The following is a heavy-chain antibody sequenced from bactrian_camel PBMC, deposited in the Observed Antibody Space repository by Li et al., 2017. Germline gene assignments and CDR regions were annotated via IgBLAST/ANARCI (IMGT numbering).Heavy chain of an antibody. CDR3: AARPPSWVTSALSSMWYTY. D-gene: IGHD2*01. J-gene: IGHJ4*01. V-gene: IGHV3S53*01. Sequence: HVQLVESGGGSVQAGGSLRLSCTASGDHISTYYKTYCMAWFRQGPGKEREGVALIDPNGATTYADSVTGRFTISRDNAQNTLSLQMNSLKPEDTAMYYCAARPPSWVTSALSSMWYTYWGLGTQVTVS. CDR2: IDPNGAT. CDR1: GDHISTYY.